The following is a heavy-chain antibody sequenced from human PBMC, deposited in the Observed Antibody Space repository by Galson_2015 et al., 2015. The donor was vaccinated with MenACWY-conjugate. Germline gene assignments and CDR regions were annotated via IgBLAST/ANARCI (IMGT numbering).Heavy chain of an antibody. CDR3: ARGPVLRIGLGGQDY. J-gene: IGHJ4*02. CDR2: INAGNGST. V-gene: IGHV1-3*01. D-gene: IGHD3-16*01. CDR1: GYTFTSYV. Sequence: SVKVSCKASGYTFTSYVIHWARQAPGQRLEWLGWINAGNGSTKYSQKFQNRVTFTRDTSATTAYMELSSLTSEDTALYYCARGPVLRIGLGGQDYWGLGTVVTVSS.